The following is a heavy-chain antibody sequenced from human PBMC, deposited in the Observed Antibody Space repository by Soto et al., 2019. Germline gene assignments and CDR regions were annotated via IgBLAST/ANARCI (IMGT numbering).Heavy chain of an antibody. V-gene: IGHV1-69*04. CDR3: AIAGGGYGGGPIDY. Sequence: SVKGSCKPSGYTFTSYGISWVRQAPGQGLEWMGRIIPILDIANYAQKFQGRVTITADKSTSTAYMELSSLRSEDTAVYYCAIAGGGYGGGPIDYWGQGTLVTVSS. CDR1: GYTFTSYG. D-gene: IGHD5-12*01. CDR2: IIPILDIA. J-gene: IGHJ4*02.